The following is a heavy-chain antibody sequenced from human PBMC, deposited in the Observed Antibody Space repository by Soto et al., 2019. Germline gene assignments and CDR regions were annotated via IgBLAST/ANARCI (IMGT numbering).Heavy chain of an antibody. CDR2: IWYDGSNK. J-gene: IGHJ6*02. CDR1: GFTFSSYG. CDR3: AREIRVGATTFYYYGMDV. V-gene: IGHV3-33*01. D-gene: IGHD1-26*01. Sequence: GESLKISCAASGFTFSSYGMHWVRQAPGKGLEWVAVIWYDGSNKYYADSVKGRFTISRDNSKNTLYLQMNSLRAEDTAVYYCAREIRVGATTFYYYGMDVWGQGTTVTVSS.